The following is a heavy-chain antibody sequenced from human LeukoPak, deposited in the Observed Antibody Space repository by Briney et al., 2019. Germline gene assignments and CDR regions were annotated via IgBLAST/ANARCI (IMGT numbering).Heavy chain of an antibody. J-gene: IGHJ4*02. Sequence: GGSLRLSCAASGFTFSSYGMHWVRQAPGKGLEWVAFIRYDGSNKYYADSVKGRFTISRDNSKNTLYLQMNSLRAEDTAVYYCAKDICGGNCNPNGGYWGQGTLVIVSS. CDR3: AKDICGGNCNPNGGY. CDR1: GFTFSSYG. V-gene: IGHV3-30*02. D-gene: IGHD2-21*01. CDR2: IRYDGSNK.